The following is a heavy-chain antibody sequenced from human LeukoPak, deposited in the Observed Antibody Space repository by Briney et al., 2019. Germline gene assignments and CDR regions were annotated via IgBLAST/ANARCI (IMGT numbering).Heavy chain of an antibody. Sequence: PGGSLRLSCAASGFTVSTYVMNWFRQAPGKGLEWVSTISVGAEYIFYADSVKGRFTISRDDSNNALYLQMHSLRAEDTALYYCASGPPFLKYFEYWGQGTLVTVSS. V-gene: IGHV3-23*01. CDR2: ISVGAEYI. J-gene: IGHJ4*02. CDR3: ASGPPFLKYFEY. D-gene: IGHD3-3*01. CDR1: GFTVSTYV.